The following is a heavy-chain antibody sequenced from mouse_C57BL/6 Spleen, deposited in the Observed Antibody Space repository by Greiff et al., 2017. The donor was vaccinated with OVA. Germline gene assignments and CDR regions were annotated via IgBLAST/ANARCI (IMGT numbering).Heavy chain of an antibody. V-gene: IGHV2-2*01. J-gene: IGHJ4*01. D-gene: IGHD2-1*01. CDR1: GFSLTSYG. CDR2: IGSGGGT. Sequence: QVHVKQSGPGLVQPSQSLSITCTVSGFSLTSYGVHWVRQSPGKGLEWLGVIGSGGGTDYNAAFIPRLSISKDNSKSNVFFTMNSLQAVDTAIYYWARSYGSRDYYAMDYWGQGTSVTVSS. CDR3: ARSYGSRDYYAMDY.